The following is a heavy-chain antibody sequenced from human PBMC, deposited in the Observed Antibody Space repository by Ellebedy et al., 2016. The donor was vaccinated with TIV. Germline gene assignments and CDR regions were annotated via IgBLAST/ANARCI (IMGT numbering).Heavy chain of an antibody. CDR1: GDRVSSNSPT. Sequence: SQTLSLTCAISGDRVSSNSPTWTWLRQSPSRGLEWLGRTYYRSKWYYEYAVSVYSRITINPDTSKNQFSLQQNSVTPEDTAVYYCARRSSRNVMDVWGQGTTVTVSS. CDR2: TYYRSKWYY. D-gene: IGHD6-13*01. CDR3: ARRSSRNVMDV. V-gene: IGHV6-1*01. J-gene: IGHJ6*02.